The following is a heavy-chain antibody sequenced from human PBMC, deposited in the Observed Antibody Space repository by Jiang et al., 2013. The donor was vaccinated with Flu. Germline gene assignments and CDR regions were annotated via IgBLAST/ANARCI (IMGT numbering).Heavy chain of an antibody. J-gene: IGHJ5*02. Sequence: ETLSLTCAVYGGSFSGYYWSWIRQPPGKGLEWIGEINHSGSTNYNPSLKSRVTISVDTSKNQFSLKLSSVTAADTAVYYCASSGYCSGGSCYVNWFDPWGQGTLVTVSS. CDR1: GGSFSGYY. D-gene: IGHD2-15*01. CDR2: INHSGST. V-gene: IGHV4-34*01. CDR3: ASSGYCSGGSCYVNWFDP.